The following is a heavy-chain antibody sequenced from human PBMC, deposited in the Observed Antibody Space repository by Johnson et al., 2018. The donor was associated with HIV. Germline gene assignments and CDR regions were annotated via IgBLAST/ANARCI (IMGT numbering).Heavy chain of an antibody. CDR1: GFTVSRNY. V-gene: IGHV3-23*04. J-gene: IGHJ3*02. Sequence: EQLVESGGGLVQPGGSLRLSCAASGFTVSRNYMSWVRQAPGQGLEWVSAISGSGGSTSYADSVNGRFTISRHNSKNTLYLQMNSLRAEDTAVYYCAGAPTYYNFWSGTSGAFDIWGQGTMVTVSS. D-gene: IGHD3-3*01. CDR2: ISGSGGST. CDR3: AGAPTYYNFWSGTSGAFDI.